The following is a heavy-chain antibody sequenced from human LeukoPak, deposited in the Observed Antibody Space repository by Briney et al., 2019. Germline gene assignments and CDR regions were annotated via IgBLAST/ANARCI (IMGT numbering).Heavy chain of an antibody. D-gene: IGHD3-3*01. CDR2: ISAYNGNT. CDR3: ASSRGGYDFWSGYYTGGYYFDY. J-gene: IGHJ4*02. V-gene: IGHV1-18*01. Sequence: ASVKVSCKASGYTFTSYGISWVRQAPGQGLEWMGWISAYNGNTNYAQKLQGRVTMTTDTSTRTAYMELRSLRSDDTAVYYCASSRGGYDFWSGYYTGGYYFDYWGQGTLVTVSS. CDR1: GYTFTSYG.